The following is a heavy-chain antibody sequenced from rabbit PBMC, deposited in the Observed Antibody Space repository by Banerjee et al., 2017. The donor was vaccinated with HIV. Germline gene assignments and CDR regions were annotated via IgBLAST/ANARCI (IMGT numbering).Heavy chain of an antibody. Sequence: QEQLEESGGDLVKPEGSLTLTCTASGIDFNNYYMSWVRQAPGKGLEWIGYIYTGSGDTYYASWAKGRFTISKTSSTTVTLQMTSLTAADTATYFCARDLAGVIGWNFDLWGPGTLVTVS. V-gene: IGHV1S45*01. CDR2: IYTGSGDT. CDR3: ARDLAGVIGWNFDL. CDR1: GIDFNNYY. D-gene: IGHD4-1*01. J-gene: IGHJ4*01.